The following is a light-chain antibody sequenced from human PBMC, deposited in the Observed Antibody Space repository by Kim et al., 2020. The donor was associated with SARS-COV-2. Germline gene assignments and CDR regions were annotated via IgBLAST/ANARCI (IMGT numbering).Light chain of an antibody. CDR3: QSYDNRLSGSV. CDR2: GNS. J-gene: IGLJ3*02. V-gene: IGLV1-40*01. CDR1: SSNIGAGYD. Sequence: QSVLTQPPSVSGAPGQRVTISCTGSSSNIGAGYDVHWYQQLPGTAPKLLIYGNSNRPSGVPDRFSGSKSGTSASLAITGLQAEDEADYYCQSYDNRLSGSVFGGGTQLTVL.